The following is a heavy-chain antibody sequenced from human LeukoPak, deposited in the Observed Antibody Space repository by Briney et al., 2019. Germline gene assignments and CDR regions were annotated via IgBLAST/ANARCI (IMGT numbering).Heavy chain of an antibody. D-gene: IGHD1-26*01. Sequence: ASVKVSCKASGYTFTSCAMNWVRQAPGQGLEWVGGINTNTGNPTYAQGLKGQFVFSLDTSVSTAYLHISNLKADDTAVYSCASDPREYSGFEYWDQGTLVTVSS. CDR3: ASDPREYSGFEY. CDR1: GYTFTSCA. CDR2: INTNTGNP. V-gene: IGHV7-4-1*02. J-gene: IGHJ4*02.